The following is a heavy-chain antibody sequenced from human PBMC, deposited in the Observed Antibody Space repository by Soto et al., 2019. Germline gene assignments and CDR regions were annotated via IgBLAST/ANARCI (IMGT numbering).Heavy chain of an antibody. V-gene: IGHV4-31*03. J-gene: IGHJ6*02. CDR1: RGSISSGGYY. CDR2: IYYSGST. CDR3: ARDKCSGGSCYTRGMDV. D-gene: IGHD2-15*01. Sequence: TLSLTCTVSRGSISSGGYYWSWIRQHPGKGLEWIGYIYYSGSTYYNPSLKSRVTISVDTSKNQFSLKLSSVTAADTAVYYCARDKCSGGSCYTRGMDVWGQGTTVTVSS.